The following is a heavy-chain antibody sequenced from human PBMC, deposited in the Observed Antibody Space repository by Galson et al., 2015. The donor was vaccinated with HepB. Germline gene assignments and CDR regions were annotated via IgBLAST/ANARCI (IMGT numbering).Heavy chain of an antibody. D-gene: IGHD5/OR15-5a*01. J-gene: IGHJ5*02. CDR1: GYSLTSYY. CDR3: ARDLRPSTSPLGCFDP. V-gene: IGHV1-46*01. Sequence: SVKVSCKASGYSLTSYYMHWVRQAPGQGLEWMRIINVSGGSTSYAQKFQGRVTMTRDTSTSTVYMELRSLRSEDTAVYYCARDLRPSTSPLGCFDPWGQGTLVTVSS. CDR2: INVSGGST.